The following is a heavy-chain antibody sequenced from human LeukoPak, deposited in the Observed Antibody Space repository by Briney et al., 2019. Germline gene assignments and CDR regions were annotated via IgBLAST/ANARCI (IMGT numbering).Heavy chain of an antibody. Sequence: SETLSLTCTASGVSISTYCWSWIRQPAGKGLEWIGHICTSGSTNYNPSLKSRVTMSVDTSNNEFSLKLNSVTAADTAVYYCARGSWQLAEEVYWGQGTLVTVSS. CDR3: ARGSWQLAEEVY. D-gene: IGHD6-6*01. CDR1: GVSISTYC. V-gene: IGHV4-4*07. J-gene: IGHJ4*02. CDR2: ICTSGST.